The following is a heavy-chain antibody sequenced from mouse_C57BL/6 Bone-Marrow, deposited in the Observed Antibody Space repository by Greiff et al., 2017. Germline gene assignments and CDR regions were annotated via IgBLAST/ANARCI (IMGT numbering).Heavy chain of an antibody. CDR3: TTVISTWFSY. V-gene: IGHV14-4*01. CDR1: GFNIKDDY. CDR2: IDPENGDT. D-gene: IGHD2-4*01. Sequence: VQLKQSGAELVRPGASVKLSCTASGFNIKDDYMHWVKQRPEQGLEWIGGIDPENGDTEYAAKFQGKATITADTSSNTAYMQLSSLTSEDTAVYYCTTVISTWFSYWGQGNLVTVSA. J-gene: IGHJ3*01.